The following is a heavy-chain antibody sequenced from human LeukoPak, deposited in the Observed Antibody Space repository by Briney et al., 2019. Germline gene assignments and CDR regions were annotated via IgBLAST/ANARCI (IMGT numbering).Heavy chain of an antibody. D-gene: IGHD2-21*01. CDR2: INSDGSST. CDR3: ARGGILWSYDY. CDR1: GFTFSSYW. J-gene: IGHJ4*02. V-gene: IGHV3-74*01. Sequence: PGGPLRLSCAASGFTFSSYWMHWVRQAPGKGLVWVSRINSDGSSTSYADSVKGRFTISRDNAKNTLYLQMNSLRAEDTAVYYCARGGILWSYDYWGQGTLVTVSS.